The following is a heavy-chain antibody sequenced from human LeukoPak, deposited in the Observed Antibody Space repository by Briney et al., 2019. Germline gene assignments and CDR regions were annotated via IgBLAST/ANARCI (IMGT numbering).Heavy chain of an antibody. V-gene: IGHV3-48*04. CDR3: ARVFDN. CDR2: ISSSSSTM. D-gene: IGHD3-9*01. J-gene: IGHJ4*02. Sequence: GGSLRLSCAASGFTVSDYSMNWVRQAPGKGLEWVSYISSSSSTMYYADSAKGRFTISRDNAKNSLYLQMNSLRAEDTAVYYCARVFDNWGQGTLVTVSS. CDR1: GFTVSDYS.